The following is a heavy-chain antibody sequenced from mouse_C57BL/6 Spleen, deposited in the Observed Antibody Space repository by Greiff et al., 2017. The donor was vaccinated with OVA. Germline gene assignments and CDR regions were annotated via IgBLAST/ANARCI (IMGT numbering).Heavy chain of an antibody. Sequence: EVQLVESGGGLVKPGGSLKLSCAASGFTFSDYGMHWVRQAPEKGLEWVAYISSGSSTIYYADTVKGRFTISRDNAKNTLFLQMTSLRSEDTAMYYCAKNPVGSSYWYFDVWGTGTTVTVSS. D-gene: IGHD1-1*01. V-gene: IGHV5-17*01. CDR3: AKNPVGSSYWYFDV. J-gene: IGHJ1*03. CDR1: GFTFSDYG. CDR2: ISSGSSTI.